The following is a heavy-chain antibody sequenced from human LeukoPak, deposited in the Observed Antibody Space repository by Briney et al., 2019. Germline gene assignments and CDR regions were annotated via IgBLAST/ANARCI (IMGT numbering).Heavy chain of an antibody. CDR2: INPSGGST. CDR3: ARDGLAYCGGDCYSPSDY. J-gene: IGHJ4*02. V-gene: IGHV1-46*01. CDR1: GYTFTSYY. D-gene: IGHD2-21*02. Sequence: ASVKVSCKASGYTFTSYYMHRVRQAPGQGLEWMGIINPSGGSTSYAQKFQGRVTMTRDTSTSTVYMELSSLRSEDTAVYYCARDGLAYCGGDCYSPSDYWGQGTLVTVSS.